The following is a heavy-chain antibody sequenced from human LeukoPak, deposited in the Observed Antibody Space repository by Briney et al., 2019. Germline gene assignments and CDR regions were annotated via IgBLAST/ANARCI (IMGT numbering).Heavy chain of an antibody. D-gene: IGHD3-10*01. V-gene: IGHV3-48*03. J-gene: IGHJ4*02. CDR1: GFTFSSYE. CDR3: ARIDYYGSGGVTDY. Sequence: GGSLRLSCAASGFTFSSYEMNWVRQAPGKGLEWVSYISSSGSTIYYADSVKGRFTISRDNAKNSLYLQMNSLRAEDTAVYYCARIDYYGSGGVTDYWGQGTLVTVSS. CDR2: ISSSGSTI.